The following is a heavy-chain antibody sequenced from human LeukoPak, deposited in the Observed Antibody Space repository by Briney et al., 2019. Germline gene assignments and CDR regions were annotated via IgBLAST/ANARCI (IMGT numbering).Heavy chain of an antibody. J-gene: IGHJ3*02. CDR3: ASGYCGGACQLGGVDM. Sequence: SETLSLTCSVSDVSISSSYWSWIRQPPGKGLEWIGYIHYSGSTHYNPSLKSRVTISLDTSGNQFSLKLSSVTAADTAVYYCASGYCGGACQLGGVDMWGQGAMVTVSS. CDR2: IHYSGST. V-gene: IGHV4-59*01. D-gene: IGHD2-21*02. CDR1: DVSISSSY.